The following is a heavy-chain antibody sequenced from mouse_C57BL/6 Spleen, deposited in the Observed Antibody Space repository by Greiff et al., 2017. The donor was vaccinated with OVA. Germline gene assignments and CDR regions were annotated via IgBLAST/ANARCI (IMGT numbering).Heavy chain of an antibody. CDR3: ARVYGYDWWYFDV. J-gene: IGHJ1*03. CDR1: GYTFASYW. Sequence: QVQLQQPGAELVKPGASVKMSCKASGYTFASYWITWVKQRPGQGLEWIGDIYPGSGSTNYNEKFKSKATLTVDTSSSTAYMQLSSLTSEDSAVYYCARVYGYDWWYFDVWGTGTTVTVSS. V-gene: IGHV1-55*01. D-gene: IGHD2-2*01. CDR2: IYPGSGST.